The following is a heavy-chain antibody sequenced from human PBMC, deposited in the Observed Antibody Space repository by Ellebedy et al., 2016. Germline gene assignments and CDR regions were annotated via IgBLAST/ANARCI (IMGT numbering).Heavy chain of an antibody. D-gene: IGHD2-2*01. CDR1: GFNFSSYA. CDR2: ISYDGSNK. V-gene: IGHV3-30-3*01. CDR3: ARDGRYCSSTSCSHYWYFDL. Sequence: SLKISXAASGFNFSSYAMHWVRKAPGKGMEWVAVISYDGSNKYYADSVKGRFTISRDNSKNTLYLQMNSLRAEDTAVYYCARDGRYCSSTSCSHYWYFDLWGRGTLVTVSS. J-gene: IGHJ2*01.